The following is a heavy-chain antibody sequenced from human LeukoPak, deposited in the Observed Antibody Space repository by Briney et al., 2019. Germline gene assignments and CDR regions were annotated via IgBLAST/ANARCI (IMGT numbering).Heavy chain of an antibody. J-gene: IGHJ6*02. CDR3: ARGYCSSTSCYGEYYYYGMDV. V-gene: IGHV3-33*08. D-gene: IGHD2-2*01. Sequence: GGSLRLSCAASGFTFSSYGMHWVRQAPGKGLEWVAVIWYDGSNKCYADSVKGRFTISRDNSKNTLYLQMNSLRAEDTAVYYCARGYCSSTSCYGEYYYYGMDVWGQGTTVTVSS. CDR2: IWYDGSNK. CDR1: GFTFSSYG.